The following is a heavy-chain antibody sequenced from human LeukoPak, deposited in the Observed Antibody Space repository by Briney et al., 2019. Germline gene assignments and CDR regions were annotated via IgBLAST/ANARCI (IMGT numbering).Heavy chain of an antibody. CDR3: ARDYGYNWNYGGGGWFDP. CDR1: GGTFSSYA. D-gene: IGHD1-7*01. CDR2: IIPIFGTA. Sequence: SVKVSCKASGGTFSSYAISWVRQAPGQGLEWMGRIIPIFGTANYAQKFQGRVTITTDESTSTAYMELSSLRSEDTAVYYCARDYGYNWNYGGGGWFDPWGQETLVTVSS. J-gene: IGHJ5*02. V-gene: IGHV1-69*05.